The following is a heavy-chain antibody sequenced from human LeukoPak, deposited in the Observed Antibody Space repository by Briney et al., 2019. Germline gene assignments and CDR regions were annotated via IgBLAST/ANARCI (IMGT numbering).Heavy chain of an antibody. D-gene: IGHD2-21*02. Sequence: ASVKVSCKASGYTFTSYAMHWVRQAPGQRLEWMGWINAGNGNTKYSQKFQGRVTITRDTSASTAYMELSSLRSEDTAVYYCARDLGDCGGDCYLDAFDIWGPGTMVTVSS. CDR1: GYTFTSYA. CDR3: ARDLGDCGGDCYLDAFDI. J-gene: IGHJ3*02. CDR2: INAGNGNT. V-gene: IGHV1-3*01.